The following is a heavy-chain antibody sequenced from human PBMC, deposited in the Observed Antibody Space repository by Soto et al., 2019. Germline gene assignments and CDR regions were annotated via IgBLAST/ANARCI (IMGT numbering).Heavy chain of an antibody. J-gene: IGHJ4*02. D-gene: IGHD2-8*01. Sequence: PGGSLRLSCAASGFTFSSYAMSWVRQAPGKGLEWVSAISGSGGSTYYADSVKGRFTISRDNSKNTLYLQMNSLRAEDTAVYYCAKVRPRDIIVLMVYAHFDYWGQGTLVTVSS. CDR3: AKVRPRDIIVLMVYAHFDY. CDR1: GFTFSSYA. V-gene: IGHV3-23*01. CDR2: ISGSGGST.